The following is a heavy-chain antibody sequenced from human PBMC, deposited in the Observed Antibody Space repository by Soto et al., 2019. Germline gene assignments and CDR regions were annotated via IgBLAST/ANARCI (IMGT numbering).Heavy chain of an antibody. CDR3: ARGQGEYCSGGSCYANYYYNGMDV. V-gene: IGHV1-18*01. D-gene: IGHD2-15*01. Sequence: QVQLVQSGAEVKKPGASVKVSCKASGYTFISYGISWVRQAPGQGLEWMGGISVYNGNTNDAQKVQGRVTMTTDTSTSTAYMELRSLRPDDTAVYYCARGQGEYCSGGSCYANYYYNGMDVWGQGTTVTVSS. J-gene: IGHJ6*02. CDR2: ISVYNGNT. CDR1: GYTFISYG.